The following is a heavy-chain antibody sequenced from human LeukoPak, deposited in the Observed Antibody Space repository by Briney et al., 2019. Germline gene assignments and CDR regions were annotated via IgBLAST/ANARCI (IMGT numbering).Heavy chain of an antibody. J-gene: IGHJ4*02. V-gene: IGHV3-23*01. Sequence: GGSLRLSCAASGFTFSSYAMSWVRQAPGKGLEWVSAISGSGGSTYYADSVKGRFTISRDNSKNTLYLQMNSLRAEDTAVYYCAKDGRRYYDILTGYYKGSDYFDYWGQGTLVTVSS. CDR3: AKDGRRYYDILTGYYKGSDYFDY. CDR1: GFTFSSYA. CDR2: ISGSGGST. D-gene: IGHD3-9*01.